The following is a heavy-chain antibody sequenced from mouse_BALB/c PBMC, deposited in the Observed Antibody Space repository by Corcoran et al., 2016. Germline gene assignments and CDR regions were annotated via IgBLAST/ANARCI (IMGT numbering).Heavy chain of an antibody. CDR1: GYTFTNYG. CDR3: ARFYYDYRDFDY. J-gene: IGHJ2*01. V-gene: IGHV9-3-1*01. D-gene: IGHD2-4*01. CDR2: INTYTGEP. Sequence: QIQLVQSGPELKKPGETVKISGKASGYTFTNYGMNWVKQAPGKGLKWMGGINTYTGEPTYADDFKGRFAFSLEASASTAYLQINNLKNEDTATYFCARFYYDYRDFDYWGQGTTLTVSS.